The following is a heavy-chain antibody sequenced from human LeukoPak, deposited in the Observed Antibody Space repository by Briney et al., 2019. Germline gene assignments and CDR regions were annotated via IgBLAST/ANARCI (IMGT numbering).Heavy chain of an antibody. Sequence: ASVKVSCKASGYRFTGYYIHWLRQAPGQGVEWMGWINPAVGETHSAQKFLGRVTMTGDTSITTAYMELRDLRSDDTAVYYCARDPPISGRWVFDIWGQGTMVTVSS. V-gene: IGHV1-2*02. CDR1: GYRFTGYY. CDR3: ARDPPISGRWVFDI. CDR2: INPAVGET. J-gene: IGHJ3*02. D-gene: IGHD3-9*01.